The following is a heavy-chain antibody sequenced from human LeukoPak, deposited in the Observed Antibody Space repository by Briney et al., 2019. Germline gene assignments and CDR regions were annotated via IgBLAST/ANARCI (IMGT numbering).Heavy chain of an antibody. CDR3: AGQRAMYYYGSGSYYSPPSYYYYYGMDV. CDR1: GFTFSSYA. D-gene: IGHD3-10*01. Sequence: PGGSLRLSCAASGFTFSSYAMSWVRQAPGKGLEWVSVISGSGGSTYYADSVKGRFTISRDNSKNTLYLQMNSLRAEDTAVYYCAGQRAMYYYGSGSYYSPPSYYYYYGMDVWGQGTTVTVSS. CDR2: ISGSGGST. J-gene: IGHJ6*02. V-gene: IGHV3-23*01.